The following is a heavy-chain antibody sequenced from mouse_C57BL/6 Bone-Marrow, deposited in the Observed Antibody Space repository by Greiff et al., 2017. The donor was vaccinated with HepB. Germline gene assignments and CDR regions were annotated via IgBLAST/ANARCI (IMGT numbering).Heavy chain of an antibody. D-gene: IGHD2-1*01. CDR3: AREDYGNHKGYFDY. Sequence: VQLQQSGAELVRPGASVKLSCKASGYTFTDYYINWVKQRPGQGLEWIARIYPGSGNTYYNEKFKGKATLTAEKSSSTAYMQLSSLTSADSAVYFCAREDYGNHKGYFDYWGQGTTLTVSS. CDR2: IYPGSGNT. CDR1: GYTFTDYY. V-gene: IGHV1-76*01. J-gene: IGHJ2*01.